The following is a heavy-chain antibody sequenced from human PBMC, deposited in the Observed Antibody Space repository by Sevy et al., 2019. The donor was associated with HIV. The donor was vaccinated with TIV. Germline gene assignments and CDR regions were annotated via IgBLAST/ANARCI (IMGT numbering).Heavy chain of an antibody. D-gene: IGHD6-6*01. J-gene: IGHJ5*02. Sequence: ASVKVSCKASGYTFTSYYMHWVRQAPGQGLEWMGIINPSGGSTSYAQKFQGRVTMTRDTSTSTVYMELSSLRSEDTAVYYCAREGSSATKNNWFDPWGQGTQVTVSS. V-gene: IGHV1-46*03. CDR3: AREGSSATKNNWFDP. CDR1: GYTFTSYY. CDR2: INPSGGST.